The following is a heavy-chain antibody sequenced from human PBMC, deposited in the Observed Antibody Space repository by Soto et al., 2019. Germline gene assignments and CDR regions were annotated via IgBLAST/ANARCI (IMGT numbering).Heavy chain of an antibody. CDR1: GGSISDYY. CDR3: AGLGGLAARLFDP. CDR2: IYYSGNT. V-gene: IGHV4-59*01. D-gene: IGHD6-6*01. J-gene: IGHJ5*02. Sequence: SETLSLTCTVSGGSISDYYWSWIRQPPGKGLEWIGFIYYSGNTNYNPSLKTRVTMSMDTSKNQLSLKLSSVTAAAPAVYYFAGLGGLAARLFDPWGQGTLVTVSS.